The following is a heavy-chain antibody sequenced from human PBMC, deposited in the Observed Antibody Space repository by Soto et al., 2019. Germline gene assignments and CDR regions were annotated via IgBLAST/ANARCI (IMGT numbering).Heavy chain of an antibody. Sequence: GGSLRLSCAASGFTFSSYGMHWVRQAPGKGLEWVAVISYDGSNKYYADSVKGRFTISRDNSKNTLYLQMNSLRAEDTAVYYCAKDGDYYISYFDYWGQGTLVTVSS. D-gene: IGHD4-17*01. CDR1: GFTFSSYG. J-gene: IGHJ4*02. V-gene: IGHV3-30*18. CDR2: ISYDGSNK. CDR3: AKDGDYYISYFDY.